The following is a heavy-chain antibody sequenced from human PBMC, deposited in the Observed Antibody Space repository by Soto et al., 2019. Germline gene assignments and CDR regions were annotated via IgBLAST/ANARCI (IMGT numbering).Heavy chain of an antibody. D-gene: IGHD5-18*01. V-gene: IGHV2-5*02. CDR3: AHRPRGYSYHFDY. J-gene: IGHJ4*02. Sequence: QITLKESGPTLVKPTQTPTLTSPFPGFSLTTRGGGVGWISQPPEKPLGWLELIYWDDDEGYSPSLKSRLTITKDTSKNQVVLTMINMDPVDTATYYCAHRPRGYSYHFDYWGQGTLVTVSS. CDR1: GFSLTTRGGG. CDR2: IYWDDDE.